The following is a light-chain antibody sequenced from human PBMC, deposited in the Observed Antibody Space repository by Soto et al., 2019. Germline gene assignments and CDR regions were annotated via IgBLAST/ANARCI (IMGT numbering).Light chain of an antibody. CDR1: SSDVGGYNY. CDR2: EVS. J-gene: IGLJ1*01. V-gene: IGLV2-14*01. CDR3: NSYTSSSTKV. Sequence: QSVLTQPASVSGSPGQSITISCTGTSSDVGGYNYVSWYQQHPGKAPKLMIYEVSNRPSGVSNRLSGSKSGNTASLTISGLQAEDEADYYCNSYTSSSTKVFGTGTKLTVL.